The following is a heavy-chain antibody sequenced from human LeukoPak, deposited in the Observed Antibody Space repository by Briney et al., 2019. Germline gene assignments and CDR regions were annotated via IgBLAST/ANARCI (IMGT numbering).Heavy chain of an antibody. V-gene: IGHV3-30*02. Sequence: GGSLRLSCAASGFTFSSYGMHWVRQAPGKGLEWVAFIRYDGSNKYYADSVKGRFTISRDNAKNSLYLQMNSLRAEDTAVYYCARTSSGWYYYYYYMDVWGKGTTVTVSS. CDR2: IRYDGSNK. D-gene: IGHD6-19*01. CDR1: GFTFSSYG. CDR3: ARTSSGWYYYYYYMDV. J-gene: IGHJ6*03.